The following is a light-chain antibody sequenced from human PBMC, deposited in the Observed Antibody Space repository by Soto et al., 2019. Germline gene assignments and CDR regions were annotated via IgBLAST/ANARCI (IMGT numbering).Light chain of an antibody. V-gene: IGKV1-17*01. Sequence: DIQMTQSPSSLSASGGDRVTITCRASQGSRKDLGWYQQKPGKAPQRLIYAVSSLHSGVPSRFSGSGSGTEITLTISSLQPEDSATYYCLQHNSYPLTFGGGTKVEIK. J-gene: IGKJ4*01. CDR1: QGSRKD. CDR2: AVS. CDR3: LQHNSYPLT.